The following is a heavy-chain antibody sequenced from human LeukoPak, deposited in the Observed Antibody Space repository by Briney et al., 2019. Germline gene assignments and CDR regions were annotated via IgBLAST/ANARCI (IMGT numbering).Heavy chain of an antibody. CDR1: GYTFTSYA. D-gene: IGHD3-10*01. J-gene: IGHJ4*02. CDR3: ARASEAMVRGVIPYFDY. CDR2: INAGNGNT. V-gene: IGHV1-3*01. Sequence: ASVKVSCKASGYTFTSYAMHWVRQAPGQRLEWMGWINAGNGNTKYSQKFQGRVTITRDTSASTAYMELSSLRSEDTAVYYCARASEAMVRGVIPYFDYWGQGTLVTVSS.